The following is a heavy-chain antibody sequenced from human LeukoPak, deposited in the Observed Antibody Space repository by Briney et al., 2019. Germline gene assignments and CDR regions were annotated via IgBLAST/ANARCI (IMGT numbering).Heavy chain of an antibody. D-gene: IGHD3-10*01. CDR3: AKVLGSGTDDY. CDR1: GFTFSNYV. V-gene: IGHV3-23*01. Sequence: GGSLRLSCSGSGFTFSNYVMSWVRQAPGKGLEWVSCVSGSGGRGATYYTDSVKGRFTISRDNAKNTMYLQMNSLRAEDTAVYYCAKVLGSGTDDYWGQGTLVTVSS. J-gene: IGHJ4*02. CDR2: VSGSGGRGAT.